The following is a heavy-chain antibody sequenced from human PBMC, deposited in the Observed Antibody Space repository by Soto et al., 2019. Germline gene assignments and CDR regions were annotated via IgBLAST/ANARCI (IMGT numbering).Heavy chain of an antibody. CDR2: ITTYNGDT. CDR1: GYTFTSSG. J-gene: IGHJ3*02. CDR3: ARDGRLGSARRLVDACDI. V-gene: IGHV1-18*04. Sequence: QVQLLQSGPEVKTPGASVKVSCEASGYTFTSSGISWVRQAPGQGLEWMGWITTYNGDTNYAQNLQGRVTITTDTSTSTAFMELRSLRSDDTAVYYCARDGRLGSARRLVDACDIWGQGTMVTVSS. D-gene: IGHD6-6*01.